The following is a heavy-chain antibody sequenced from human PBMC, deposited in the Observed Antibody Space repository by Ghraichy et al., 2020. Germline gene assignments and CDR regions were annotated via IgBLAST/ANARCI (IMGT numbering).Heavy chain of an antibody. D-gene: IGHD2-21*02. J-gene: IGHJ1*01. V-gene: IGHV4-39*01. CDR3: ARQGVTAIPTYFQH. CDR2: VYYSGST. CDR1: GGSISSGSYY. Sequence: SETLYLTCTVSGGSISSGSYYWGWIRQPPGKGLEWIGSVYYSGSTYYNPSLKSRVTISVDTSKNQFSLKLSSVTAADTAVYYCARQGVTAIPTYFQHWGQGTLVTVSS.